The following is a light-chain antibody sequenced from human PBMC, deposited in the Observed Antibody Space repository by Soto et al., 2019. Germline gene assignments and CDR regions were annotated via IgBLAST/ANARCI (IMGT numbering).Light chain of an antibody. CDR3: NAFTTTSTYV. V-gene: IGLV2-14*01. CDR2: EVI. Sequence: QSVLTQPASVSGSPGQSITISCTGTSSDVGAYNRVSWYQQHPGQAPKVIIYEVINRPSGVSYRFSGSKSGNTASLTISGLQAEDEADYYCNAFTTTSTYVFGTGTKLTVL. J-gene: IGLJ1*01. CDR1: SSDVGAYNR.